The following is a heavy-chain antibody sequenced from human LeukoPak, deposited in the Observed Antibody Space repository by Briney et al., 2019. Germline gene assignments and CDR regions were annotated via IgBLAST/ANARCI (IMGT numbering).Heavy chain of an antibody. D-gene: IGHD3-10*02. CDR3: AELGITMIGGV. J-gene: IGHJ6*04. CDR1: GFTFSSYA. Sequence: GGSLRLSCAASGFTFSSYAMHWVRQAPGKGLEWVAVISYDGSNKYYADSVKGRFTISRDNSKNTLYLQMNSLRAEDPAVYYCAELGITMIGGVWGKGTTVTISS. CDR2: ISYDGSNK. V-gene: IGHV3-30*04.